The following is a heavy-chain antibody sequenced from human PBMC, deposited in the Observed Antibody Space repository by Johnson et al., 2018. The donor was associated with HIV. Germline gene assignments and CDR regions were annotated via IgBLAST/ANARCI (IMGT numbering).Heavy chain of an antibody. J-gene: IGHJ3*01. CDR1: GFTFSRYA. D-gene: IGHD2-2*01. Sequence: QVQLVESGGGVVQPGRSLRLSCAASGFTFSRYAIHWVRQAPGKGLEWVALISYDGSNKYYADSVKGRFTISRANSKNTLYLQMNSLRTEDTAVYYCAKLIEYHEDGWDAFDLWGQGTMVTVSS. CDR2: ISYDGSNK. CDR3: AKLIEYHEDGWDAFDL. V-gene: IGHV3-30-3*02.